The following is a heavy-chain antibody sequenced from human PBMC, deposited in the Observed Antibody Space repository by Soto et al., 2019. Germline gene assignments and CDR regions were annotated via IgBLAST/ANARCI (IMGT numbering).Heavy chain of an antibody. J-gene: IGHJ5*02. D-gene: IGHD1-1*01. Sequence: SETLSLTCTVSGGSISSGDYYWSWIRQPPGKGLVWIGYIYYSGSSYYNPSLRSRVTISLDTSKSPFSLMLSSVTAASTALYYCARTWTTNWCDPWGQGSMVSVSS. CDR1: GGSISSGDYY. CDR3: ARTWTTNWCDP. CDR2: IYYSGSS. V-gene: IGHV4-30-4*01.